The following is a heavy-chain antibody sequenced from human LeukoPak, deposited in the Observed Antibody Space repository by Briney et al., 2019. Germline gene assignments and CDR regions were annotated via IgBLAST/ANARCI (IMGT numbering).Heavy chain of an antibody. CDR3: ARDVTAILSCWFDP. J-gene: IGHJ5*02. Sequence: SETLSLTCTVSVGSISSYYWSWIRQPAGKGLEWIGRIYTSGIANYNPSLKSRVTMSLDTSKNQFSLKLSSGTAAEKAVYYCARDVTAILSCWFDPWGQGTVVTVSS. V-gene: IGHV4-4*07. CDR1: VGSISSYY. CDR2: IYTSGIA. D-gene: IGHD2-21*02.